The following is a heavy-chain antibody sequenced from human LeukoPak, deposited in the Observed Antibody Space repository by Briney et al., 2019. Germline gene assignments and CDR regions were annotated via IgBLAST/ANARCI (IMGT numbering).Heavy chain of an antibody. J-gene: IGHJ4*02. CDR1: NGSLSEYY. V-gene: IGHV4-34*01. CDR2: INHSGST. Sequence: SETLSLTCAVYNGSLSEYYWSWIRQPPGKGLEWIGEINHSGSTTYNPSLQSRVTMSVDTSKNQFSLEVSSVTAADTAVYYCARSIIAAAGMFYFDYWGQGTLVTVSS. D-gene: IGHD6-13*01. CDR3: ARSIIAAAGMFYFDY.